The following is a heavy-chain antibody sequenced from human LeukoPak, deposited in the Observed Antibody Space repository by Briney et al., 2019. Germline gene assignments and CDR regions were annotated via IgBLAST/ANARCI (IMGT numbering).Heavy chain of an antibody. CDR2: IHESGST. V-gene: IGHV4-4*02. CDR1: GVSMSSNNW. J-gene: IGHJ4*02. CDR3: ARHEGFSQKD. Sequence: SETLSLNCAVSGVSMSSNNWWSWVRQPPGKGLEWIGEIHESGSTNYNPSLKSRVTISVDKSKDQFSLKLSAVTAADTAVYYCARHEGFSQKDWGQGTQVTVS.